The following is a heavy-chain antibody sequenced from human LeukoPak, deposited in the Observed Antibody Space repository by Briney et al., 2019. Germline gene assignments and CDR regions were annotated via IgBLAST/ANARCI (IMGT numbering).Heavy chain of an antibody. CDR3: AKEQYPGYFDF. D-gene: IGHD1-14*01. CDR2: IRFDATNK. CDR1: GFIFSGSS. Sequence: GGSLRLSCAASGFIFSGSSMHWVRQAPGMGLEWVCFIRFDATNKYYADSVKGRFTISRDNSKNTLYLQLNNVRTEDTATYFCAKEQYPGYFDFWGQGTLVTVSA. V-gene: IGHV3-30*02. J-gene: IGHJ4*02.